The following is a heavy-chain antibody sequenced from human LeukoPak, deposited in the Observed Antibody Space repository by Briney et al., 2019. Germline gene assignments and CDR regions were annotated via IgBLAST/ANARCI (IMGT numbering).Heavy chain of an antibody. J-gene: IGHJ5*02. CDR1: GGTFSSYA. CDR2: IIPIFGTA. D-gene: IGHD2-2*01. V-gene: IGHV1-69*06. CDR3: ARGYCSSTSCLDPNWFDP. Sequence: ASVKVSCKASGGTFSSYAISWVRQAPGQGLEWMGGIIPIFGTANYAQKFQGRVTITADKSTSTAYMELSSLRSEDTAVYYCARGYCSSTSCLDPNWFDPWGQGTLVTVSS.